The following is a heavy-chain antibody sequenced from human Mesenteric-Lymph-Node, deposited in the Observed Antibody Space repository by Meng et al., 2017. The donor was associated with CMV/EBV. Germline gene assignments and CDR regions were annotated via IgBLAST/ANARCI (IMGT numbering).Heavy chain of an antibody. CDR1: GGSISSGGYY. Sequence: TVSGGSISSGGYYWSWIRQHPGKGLEWTGYINDRGTTDSNPSLKSRVTISVDTSKNQFSLKLSSVTAADTAVYYCARDSVAGSGLDYWGQGTLVTVSS. CDR2: INDRGTT. CDR3: ARDSVAGSGLDY. V-gene: IGHV4-31*03. D-gene: IGHD6-19*01. J-gene: IGHJ4*02.